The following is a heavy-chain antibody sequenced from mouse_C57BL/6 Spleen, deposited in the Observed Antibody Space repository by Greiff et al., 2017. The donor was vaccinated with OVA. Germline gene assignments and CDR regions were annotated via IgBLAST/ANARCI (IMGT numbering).Heavy chain of an antibody. V-gene: IGHV1-54*01. Sequence: QVQLKESGAELVRPGTSVKVSCKASGYAFTNYLIEWVKQRPGQGLEWIGVINPGSGGTNYNEKFKGKATLTADKSSSTAYMQLSSLTSEDSAVYFCAREDNVYFDYWGQGTTLTVSS. J-gene: IGHJ2*01. D-gene: IGHD3-3*01. CDR2: INPGSGGT. CDR3: AREDNVYFDY. CDR1: GYAFTNYL.